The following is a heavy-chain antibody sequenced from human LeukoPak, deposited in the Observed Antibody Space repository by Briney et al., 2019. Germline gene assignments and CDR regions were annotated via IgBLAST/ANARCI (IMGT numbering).Heavy chain of an antibody. Sequence: PEASVKVSCKASGGTFSSYAISWVRQAPGQGLEWMGGIIPIFGTANYAQKFQGRVTITADESTSTAYMELSSLRSEDTAVYCCARGGYSYGRMTIDYWGQGALVTVSS. CDR2: IIPIFGTA. D-gene: IGHD5-18*01. CDR1: GGTFSSYA. CDR3: ARGGYSYGRMTIDY. J-gene: IGHJ4*02. V-gene: IGHV1-69*01.